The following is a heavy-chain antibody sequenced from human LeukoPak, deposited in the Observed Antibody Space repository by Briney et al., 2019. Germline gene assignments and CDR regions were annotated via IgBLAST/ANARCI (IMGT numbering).Heavy chain of an antibody. Sequence: ASVKVSCKASGYTLTSYYMHWVRQAPGQGLEWMGKINPSDGITNYAQKLQGRVTMTRDTSTSTVYMELSSLRSEDTAVYYCARGELLPDYWGQGTLVTVSS. CDR2: INPSDGIT. V-gene: IGHV1-46*04. J-gene: IGHJ4*02. CDR3: ARGELLPDY. CDR1: GYTLTSYY. D-gene: IGHD1-26*01.